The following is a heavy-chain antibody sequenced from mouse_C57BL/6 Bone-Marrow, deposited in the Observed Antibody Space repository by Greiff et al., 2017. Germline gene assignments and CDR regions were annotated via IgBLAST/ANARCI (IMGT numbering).Heavy chain of an antibody. J-gene: IGHJ2*01. D-gene: IGHD2-3*01. CDR2: IDPENGGT. CDR3: SSFDGNYFDF. V-gene: IGHV14-4*01. Sequence: VQLKESGAELVRPGASVKLSCTASGFNIKDDYIHWVKQRPEQGLEWIGWIDPENGGTEYASKFQGKATITSGTSSTTAYLQLSSLTSEDTAVYYCSSFDGNYFDFWGQGTPLTVAS. CDR1: GFNIKDDY.